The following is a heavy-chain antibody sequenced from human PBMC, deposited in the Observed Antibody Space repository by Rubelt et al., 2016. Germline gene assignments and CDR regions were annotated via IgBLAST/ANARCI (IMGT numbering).Heavy chain of an antibody. V-gene: IGHV4-59*12. CDR2: VYYSGST. CDR1: GASISSDY. J-gene: IGHJ6*02. D-gene: IGHD3-3*01. Sequence: QLQLQESGSGLVKPSQTLSLTCTVSGASISSDYWSWIRQPPGKGLEWIGYVYYSGSTNYNPSLKSRVTISVDTSKNHFSLRLSSVTAADTAVYYCTRDCDFWSHYSSYGMDVWGQGTTVTVSS. CDR3: TRDCDFWSHYSSYGMDV.